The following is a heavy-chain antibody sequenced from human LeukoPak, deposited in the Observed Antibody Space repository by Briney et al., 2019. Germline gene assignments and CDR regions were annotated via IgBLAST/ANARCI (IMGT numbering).Heavy chain of an antibody. Sequence: GGSLRVSCTASGFIFNNYFLTWVRQAPGKGLEWVANINQHGNEKYYVDSVKGRFTISRDNAKNSLYLEMNSLRVEDTAVYYCARVAWYYMDVWVKGTTVTVSS. CDR1: GFIFNNYF. V-gene: IGHV3-7*01. CDR3: ARVAWYYMDV. J-gene: IGHJ6*03. CDR2: INQHGNEK.